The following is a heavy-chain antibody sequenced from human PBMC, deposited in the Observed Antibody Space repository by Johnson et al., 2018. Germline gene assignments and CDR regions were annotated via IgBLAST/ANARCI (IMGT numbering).Heavy chain of an antibody. CDR2: IWYDGSNK. J-gene: IGHJ6*03. CDR3: GKDGEDIVVVPAAMRYYYHMDV. V-gene: IGHV3-33*06. Sequence: QVQLVESGGGVVQPGRSLRLSCAASGFTFSSYGMHWVRQAPGKGLEWVAVIWYDGSNKYYADSVKGRFTISRDNSKNTLYLKMNSLRAEDTAGYYCGKDGEDIVVVPAAMRYYYHMDVWDKGTTVTVSS. CDR1: GFTFSSYG. D-gene: IGHD2-2*01.